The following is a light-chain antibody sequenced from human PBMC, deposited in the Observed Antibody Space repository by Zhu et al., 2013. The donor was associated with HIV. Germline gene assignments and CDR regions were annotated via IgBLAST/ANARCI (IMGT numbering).Light chain of an antibody. CDR2: DAS. J-gene: IGKJ5*01. V-gene: IGKV1-13*02. CDR1: QGISNA. CDR3: QQLNSYPIT. Sequence: AIQLTQSPSSLSASVGDRVTITCRASQGISNALAWYQQRPGKAPNLLISDASSLPSGVPSRFSGSGSGTDFTLSISTLQPEDFATYYCQQLNSYPITFGQGTRLEIK.